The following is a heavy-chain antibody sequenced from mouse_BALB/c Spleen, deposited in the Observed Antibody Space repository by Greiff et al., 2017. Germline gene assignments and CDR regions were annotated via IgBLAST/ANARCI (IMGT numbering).Heavy chain of an antibody. CDR2: ISDGGSYT. D-gene: IGHD2-14*01. CDR3: ARGDRYDGDAMDY. CDR1: GFTFSDYY. V-gene: IGHV5-4*02. J-gene: IGHJ4*01. Sequence: EVMLVESGGGLVKPGGSLKLSCAASGFTFSDYYMYWVRQTPEKRLEWVATISDGGSYTYYPDSVKGRFTISRANAKNNLYLQMSSLKSEDTAMYYCARGDRYDGDAMDYWGQGTSVTVSS.